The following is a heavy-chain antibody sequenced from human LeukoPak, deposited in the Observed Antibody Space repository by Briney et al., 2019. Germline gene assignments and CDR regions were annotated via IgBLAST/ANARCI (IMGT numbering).Heavy chain of an antibody. CDR2: ISGSGGST. CDR3: AKDFIRTGSHLPKTYFDY. D-gene: IGHD1-26*01. Sequence: GGSLRLSCAAFGFTFSSYAMSWVRQAPGKGLEWVSAISGSGGSTYYADSVKGRFTISRDNSKNTLYLQMNSLRAEDTAVYYCAKDFIRTGSHLPKTYFDYWGQGTLVTVSS. J-gene: IGHJ4*02. CDR1: GFTFSSYA. V-gene: IGHV3-23*01.